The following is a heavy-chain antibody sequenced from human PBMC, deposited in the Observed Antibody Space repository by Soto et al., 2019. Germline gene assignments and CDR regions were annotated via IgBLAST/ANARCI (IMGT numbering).Heavy chain of an antibody. CDR2: ISGSGGST. Sequence: GGSLRLSCAASGFTFSSYAMSWVRQAPGKGLEWVSAISGSGGSTYYADSVKGRFTISRDNSKNTLYLQMNSLRAEDTAVYYCAKDQVGATVYYYYGMDVWGQGTTVTVSS. CDR1: GFTFSSYA. D-gene: IGHD1-26*01. CDR3: AKDQVGATVYYYYGMDV. V-gene: IGHV3-23*01. J-gene: IGHJ6*02.